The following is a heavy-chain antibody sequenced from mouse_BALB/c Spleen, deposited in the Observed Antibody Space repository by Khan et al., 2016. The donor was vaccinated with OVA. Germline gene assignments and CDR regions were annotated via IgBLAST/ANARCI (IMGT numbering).Heavy chain of an antibody. V-gene: IGHV2-9*02. CDR2: IWAGGST. Sequence: VQLKQSGPGLVAPSQSLSITYTVSGFSLTSYGVHWVRQPPGKGLEWLGTIWAGGSTNYNSALMSRLSIIKDNSESQVFLKMNSLQTDDTANYYCAREVYYGNLYYFDYWGQGTTLTVSS. J-gene: IGHJ2*01. CDR3: AREVYYGNLYYFDY. D-gene: IGHD2-1*01. CDR1: GFSLTSYG.